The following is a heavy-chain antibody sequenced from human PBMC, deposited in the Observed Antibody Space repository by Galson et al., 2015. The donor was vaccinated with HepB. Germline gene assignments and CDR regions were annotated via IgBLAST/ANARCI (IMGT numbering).Heavy chain of an antibody. CDR3: ARELGQWPRDYYYYYGMDV. CDR2: ISYDGSNK. D-gene: IGHD6-19*01. J-gene: IGHJ6*02. Sequence: SLRLSCAASGFTFSSYAMHWVRQAPGKGLGWVAVISYDGSNKYYADSVKGRFTISRDNSKNTLYLQMNSLRAEDTAVYYCARELGQWPRDYYYYYGMDVWGQGTTVTVSS. CDR1: GFTFSSYA. V-gene: IGHV3-30-3*01.